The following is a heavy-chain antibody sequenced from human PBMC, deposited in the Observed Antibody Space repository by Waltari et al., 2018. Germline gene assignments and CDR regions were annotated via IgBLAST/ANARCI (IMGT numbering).Heavy chain of an antibody. Sequence: QLQLQESGPGLVKPSGTLSLICAVSGDSMSNNWWRWVRQSPGKGLEWIGQVLGSGITNYNPSFASRVTISLDTSTYQFALKMTSATAADTALYYCARDRGRGLYLDTWGPGTLVTVSP. CDR2: VLGSGIT. J-gene: IGHJ4*02. D-gene: IGHD2-15*01. V-gene: IGHV4-4*02. CDR1: GDSMSNNW. CDR3: ARDRGRGLYLDT.